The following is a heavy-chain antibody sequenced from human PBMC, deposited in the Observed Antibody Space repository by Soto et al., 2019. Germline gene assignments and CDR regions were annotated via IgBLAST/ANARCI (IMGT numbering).Heavy chain of an antibody. CDR1: GFTFSSYW. J-gene: IGHJ4*02. Sequence: YLRLSCAASGFTFSSYWMHWFRQAPGKGLVWVSRINSDGSSTSYADSVKGRFTISRDNAKNTLYLQMNSLRAEDTAVYYCARDRWFGESFDYWGQGTLVTVSS. D-gene: IGHD3-10*01. V-gene: IGHV3-74*01. CDR2: INSDGSST. CDR3: ARDRWFGESFDY.